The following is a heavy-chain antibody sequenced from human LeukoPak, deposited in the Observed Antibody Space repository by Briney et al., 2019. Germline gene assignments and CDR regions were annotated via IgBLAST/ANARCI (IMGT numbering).Heavy chain of an antibody. CDR1: GFTFSSYS. V-gene: IGHV3-21*01. CDR3: ARGYCSSTSCPGVFGP. D-gene: IGHD2-2*01. CDR2: ISSSSSYI. Sequence: GGSLRLSCAASGFTFSSYSMNWVRQAPGKGLEWVSSISSSSSYIYYADSVKGRFTISRDNAKNSLYLQMNSLRAEDTAVYYCARGYCSSTSCPGVFGPWGQGTLVTVSS. J-gene: IGHJ5*02.